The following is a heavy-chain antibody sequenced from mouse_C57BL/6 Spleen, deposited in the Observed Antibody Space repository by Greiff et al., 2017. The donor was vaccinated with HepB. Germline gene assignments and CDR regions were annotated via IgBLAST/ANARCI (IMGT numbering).Heavy chain of an antibody. CDR2: ISYDGSN. V-gene: IGHV3-6*01. Sequence: VQLKESGPGLVKPSQSLSLTCSVTGYSITSGYYWNWIRQFPGNKLEWMGDISYDGSNNYNPSLKNRISITRDTSKNQFFLKLNSVTTEDTATYYCASDKDYWGQGTTLTVSS. CDR1: GYSITSGYY. J-gene: IGHJ2*01. CDR3: ASDKDY.